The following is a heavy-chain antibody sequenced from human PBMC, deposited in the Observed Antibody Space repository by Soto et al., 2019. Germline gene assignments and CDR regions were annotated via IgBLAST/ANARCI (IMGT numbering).Heavy chain of an antibody. CDR2: ISSSSTYI. J-gene: IGHJ2*01. V-gene: IGHV3-21*02. CDR3: ARDQLWFSWYAGNSPGWYFDL. CDR1: GFTVSSYS. D-gene: IGHD6-13*01. Sequence: EVQLVESGGGLVKPGGSLRLSCGASGFTVSSYSMNWVRQAPGRGLEWVSSISSSSTYIHYADSMKGRFTISRDNAKNSLYLQMNGLRVEDTAVYYCARDQLWFSWYAGNSPGWYFDLWGRGTLVTVSS.